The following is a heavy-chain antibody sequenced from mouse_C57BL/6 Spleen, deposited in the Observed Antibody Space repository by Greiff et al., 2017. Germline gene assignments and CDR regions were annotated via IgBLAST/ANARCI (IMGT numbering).Heavy chain of an antibody. J-gene: IGHJ2*01. Sequence: QVQLQQPGAELVRPGSSVKLSCKASGYTFSSYWMHWVKQRPIQGLEWIGNIDPSDSETHYNQKFKDKATLTVDKSSSTAYMQLSSLTSEDPAVYSCARRNYEYYFDYWGQGTTLTVSS. D-gene: IGHD2-1*01. CDR2: IDPSDSET. V-gene: IGHV1-52*01. CDR3: ARRNYEYYFDY. CDR1: GYTFSSYW.